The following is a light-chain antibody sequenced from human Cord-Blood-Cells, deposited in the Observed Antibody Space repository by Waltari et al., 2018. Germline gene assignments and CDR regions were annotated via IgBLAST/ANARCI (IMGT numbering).Light chain of an antibody. J-gene: IGLJ3*02. CDR1: SSDVGGYNY. CDR3: SSYTSSSTWV. V-gene: IGLV2-14*01. CDR2: DVS. Sequence: QSALTQPASVSGSHGQSITISCTGTSSDVGGYNYVSWYQQHPGKAPKLMIYDVSKRPAGVSKRVSGSKSGNTASLTISELQAEDEADYYCSSYTSSSTWVFGGGTKLTVL.